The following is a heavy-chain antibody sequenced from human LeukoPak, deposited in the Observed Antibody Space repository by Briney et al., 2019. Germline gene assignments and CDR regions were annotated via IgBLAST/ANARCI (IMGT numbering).Heavy chain of an antibody. CDR2: ISYDGSNK. J-gene: IGHJ3*02. CDR1: GFTFSSYA. CDR3: ARTVVVAATWDDAFDI. D-gene: IGHD2-15*01. Sequence: GGSLRLSCAASGFTFSSYAMHWVRQAPGKGLEWVAVISYDGSNKYYADSVKGRFTISRDNSKNTLHLQMNSLRAEDTAVYYCARTVVVAATWDDAFDIWGQGTMVTVSS. V-gene: IGHV3-30*04.